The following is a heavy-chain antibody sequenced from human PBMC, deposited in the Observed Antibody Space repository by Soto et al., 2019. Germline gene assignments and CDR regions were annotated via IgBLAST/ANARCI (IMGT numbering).Heavy chain of an antibody. D-gene: IGHD2-15*01. CDR1: GGTFSSYA. CDR3: ARVYCSGGCCYRYYFDY. V-gene: IGHV1-69*01. CDR2: IIPIFGTA. Sequence: QVQLVQSGAEVKKPGSSVKVSCKASGGTFSSYAISWVRQAPGQGLEWMGGIIPIFGTANYAQKFQGRVTITADESTSTAYMELSSLRSEDTAVYYCARVYCSGGCCYRYYFDYWGQGTLVTVSS. J-gene: IGHJ4*02.